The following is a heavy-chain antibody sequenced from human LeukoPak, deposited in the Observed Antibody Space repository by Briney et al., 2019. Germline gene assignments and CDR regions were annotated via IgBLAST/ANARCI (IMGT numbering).Heavy chain of an antibody. J-gene: IGHJ4*02. V-gene: IGHV3-23*01. Sequence: GGSLRLSCAASGFTFSNYAMNWVRQAPGKGLECVSAISRGGSGTYYADSVKGHFTVSRDNSKNTLYLQMNSLRAEDTAVYYCAKASKYYYGSGSIFFDYWGQGTLVTVSS. D-gene: IGHD3-10*01. CDR3: AKASKYYYGSGSIFFDY. CDR1: GFTFSNYA. CDR2: ISRGGSGT.